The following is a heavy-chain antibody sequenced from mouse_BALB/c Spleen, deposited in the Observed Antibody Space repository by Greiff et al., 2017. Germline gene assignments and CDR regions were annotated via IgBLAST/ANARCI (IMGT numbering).Heavy chain of an antibody. Sequence: VHLVESGPGLVAPSQSLSITCTVSGFSLTSYGVHWVRQPPGKGLEWLGVIWAGGSTNYNSALMSRLSISKDNSKSQVFLKMNSLQTDDTAMYYCARDLYDYDPSMDYWGQGTSVTVSS. CDR2: IWAGGST. CDR1: GFSLTSYG. V-gene: IGHV2-9*02. D-gene: IGHD2-4*01. J-gene: IGHJ4*01. CDR3: ARDLYDYDPSMDY.